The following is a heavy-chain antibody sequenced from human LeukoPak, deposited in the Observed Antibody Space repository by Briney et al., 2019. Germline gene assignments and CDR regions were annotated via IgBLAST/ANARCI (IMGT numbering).Heavy chain of an antibody. V-gene: IGHV3-23*01. D-gene: IGHD1-26*01. Sequence: GGSLRHSCAASGFTFNSYAMAWVRQAPEKGLEWVSSIIDSGISTYYADSVKGRFTISRDNSKNTLYLQMNSLRAEDTAVYYCAKGSRGNYDYWGQGTLVTVSS. CDR2: IIDSGIST. J-gene: IGHJ4*02. CDR3: AKGSRGNYDY. CDR1: GFTFNSYA.